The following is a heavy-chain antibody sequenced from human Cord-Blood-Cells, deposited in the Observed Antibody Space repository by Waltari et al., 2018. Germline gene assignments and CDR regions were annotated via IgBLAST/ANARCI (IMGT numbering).Heavy chain of an antibody. J-gene: IGHJ4*02. CDR3: AKSDTVTTYYFDY. V-gene: IGHV3-30*18. Sequence: QVQLVESGGGVVQPGGSLRLSCAASGFTFSSYGMHWVRQAPGKGFELVAVISYDGSNKYYADSVKGRFTISRDNSKNTLYLQMNSLRAEDTAVYYCAKSDTVTTYYFDYWGQGTLVTVSS. CDR1: GFTFSSYG. D-gene: IGHD4-17*01. CDR2: ISYDGSNK.